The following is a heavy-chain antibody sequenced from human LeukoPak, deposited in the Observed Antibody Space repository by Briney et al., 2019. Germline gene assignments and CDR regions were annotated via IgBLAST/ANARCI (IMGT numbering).Heavy chain of an antibody. J-gene: IGHJ4*02. D-gene: IGHD6-19*01. CDR1: GDTFSTYA. V-gene: IGHV1-69*13. Sequence: ASVKVSCKASGDTFSTYAMTWVRQAPGQGLEWMGGIVPIFGSSNYAQKFQGRVTITADESTRTAYMELGNLTSEDSAVYYCARMRSVAPTEDWGQGTLVTVSS. CDR2: IVPIFGSS. CDR3: ARMRSVAPTED.